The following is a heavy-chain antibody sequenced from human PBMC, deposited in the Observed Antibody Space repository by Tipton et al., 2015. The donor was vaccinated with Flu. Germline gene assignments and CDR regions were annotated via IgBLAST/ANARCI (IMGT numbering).Heavy chain of an antibody. V-gene: IGHV4-59*02. Sequence: GLVKPSETLSLTCSVSGGSVNTYYWSWIRESPEKGLEWMGYIYNGGTTMYNPSPKSRVSISIDTSKNQFSLRLTSVTAADTAVYYCARGGGTANDYWGRGTLVTVSS. CDR1: GGSVNTYY. CDR2: IYNGGTT. CDR3: ARGGGTANDY. D-gene: IGHD1-1*01. J-gene: IGHJ4*02.